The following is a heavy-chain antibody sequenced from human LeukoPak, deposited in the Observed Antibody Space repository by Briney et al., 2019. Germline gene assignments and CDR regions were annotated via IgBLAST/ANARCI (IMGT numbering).Heavy chain of an antibody. CDR1: GFTFSSYA. CDR3: ARLPNYDFWSGYYTEFDY. CDR2: ISYDGSNK. J-gene: IGHJ4*02. Sequence: GGSLRLSCAASGFTFSSYAMHWVRQAPGKGLEWVAVISYDGSNKYYADSVKGRFTISRDNAKNSLYLQMNSLRAEDTAVYYCARLPNYDFWSGYYTEFDYWGQGTLVTVSS. D-gene: IGHD3-3*01. V-gene: IGHV3-30*04.